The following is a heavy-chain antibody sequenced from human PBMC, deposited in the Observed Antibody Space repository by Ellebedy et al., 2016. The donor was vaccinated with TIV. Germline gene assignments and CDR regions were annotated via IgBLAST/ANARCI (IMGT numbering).Heavy chain of an antibody. J-gene: IGHJ4*02. CDR3: ARGYCSGGSCVAYFDY. CDR2: IIPIFGTA. V-gene: IGHV1-69*13. CDR1: GGTFSSYA. D-gene: IGHD2-15*01. Sequence: ASVKVSCKASGGTFSSYAISWVRQAPGQGLEWMGGIIPIFGTANYAQKFQGRVTITADESTSTAYMELSSLRSEDTAVYYCARGYCSGGSCVAYFDYWGQGTLVTVSS.